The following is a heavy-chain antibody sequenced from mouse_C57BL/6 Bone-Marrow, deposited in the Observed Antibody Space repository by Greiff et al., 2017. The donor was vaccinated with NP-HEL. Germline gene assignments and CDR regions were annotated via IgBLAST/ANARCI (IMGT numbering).Heavy chain of an antibody. CDR1: GYTFTSYG. Sequence: QVQLQQSGAELARPGASVKLSCKASGYTFTSYGISWVKQRTGQGLEWIGEIYPRSGNTYYNEKFKGKATLTADKSSSTAYMELRSLTSGDSAVYFCARLRRGAWFAYWGQGTLVTVSA. V-gene: IGHV1-81*01. CDR2: IYPRSGNT. CDR3: ARLRRGAWFAY. J-gene: IGHJ3*01. D-gene: IGHD2-12*01.